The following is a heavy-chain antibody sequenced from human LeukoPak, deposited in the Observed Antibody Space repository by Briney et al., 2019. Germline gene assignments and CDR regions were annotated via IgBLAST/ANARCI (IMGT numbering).Heavy chain of an antibody. CDR3: ARDLGSTRGY. CDR2: INPNSGGT. CDR1: GYTFTGYY. D-gene: IGHD2-2*01. V-gene: IGHV1-2*06. J-gene: IGHJ4*02. Sequence: GASVKVSCKASGYTFTGYYIHWVRQAPGQGLEWMGRINPNSGGTNYAQKFQGRVTMIRDTSISTAYMELSRLRSDDTAVCFCARDLGSTRGYWGQGTLVTVSS.